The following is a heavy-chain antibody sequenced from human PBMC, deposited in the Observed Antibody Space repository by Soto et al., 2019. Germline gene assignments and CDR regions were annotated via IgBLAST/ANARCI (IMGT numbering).Heavy chain of an antibody. V-gene: IGHV3-23*01. CDR2: LSRGGGTT. D-gene: IGHD2-8*01. CDR1: GFTFSSHG. J-gene: IGHJ3*01. Sequence: EAQLSESGGDLVQPGGSLRLSCAASGFTFSSHGMSWVRQAPGKGLEWISGLSRGGGTTYYADSVKGRFTISRDNTKNTQDMIMICLRVEDTAVYYWAVYGQFSTYGLDVWGQGTMVTVSS. CDR3: AVYGQFSTYGLDV.